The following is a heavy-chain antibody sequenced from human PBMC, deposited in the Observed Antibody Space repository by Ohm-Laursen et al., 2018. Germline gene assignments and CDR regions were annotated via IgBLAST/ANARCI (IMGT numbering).Heavy chain of an antibody. Sequence: SLRLSCAASGFTFSDYYMSWIRQAPGKGLEWVSYISSSGSTIYYADSVKGRFTISRDNAKNSLYLQMNSLRAEDTAVYYRASRGYNWNDGLGYWGQGTLVTVSS. D-gene: IGHD1-1*01. CDR3: ASRGYNWNDGLGY. CDR2: ISSSGSTI. J-gene: IGHJ4*02. CDR1: GFTFSDYY. V-gene: IGHV3-11*01.